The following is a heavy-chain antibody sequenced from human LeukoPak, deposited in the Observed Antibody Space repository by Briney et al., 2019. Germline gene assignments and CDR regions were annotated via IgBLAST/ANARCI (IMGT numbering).Heavy chain of an antibody. CDR2: TVGSGGST. V-gene: IGHV3-23*01. Sequence: GGSLRLSCAASGFRFRTYAMAWVRQAPGKGLEWVSGTVGSGGSTYYADSVRGRFSISRDNSKNTLYLHMNSLRAEDTAVYYCAKDLNSSGWYFYFDYWGQGTLVTVSS. D-gene: IGHD6-19*01. J-gene: IGHJ4*02. CDR1: GFRFRTYA. CDR3: AKDLNSSGWYFYFDY.